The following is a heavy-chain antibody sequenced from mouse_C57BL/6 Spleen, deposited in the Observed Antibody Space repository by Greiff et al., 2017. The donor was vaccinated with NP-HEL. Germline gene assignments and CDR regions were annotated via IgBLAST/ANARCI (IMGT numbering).Heavy chain of an antibody. D-gene: IGHD4-1*01. CDR2: IDPSDSYT. J-gene: IGHJ2*01. CDR3: ARRGDWGGY. CDR1: GYTFTSYW. Sequence: QVQLQQSGAELVRPGTSVKLSCKASGYTFTSYWMHWVKQRPGQGLEWIGVIDPSDSYTNYNQKFKGKATLTVDTSSSTAYMQLSSLTSEDSAVYYCARRGDWGGYWGQGTTLTVSS. V-gene: IGHV1-59*01.